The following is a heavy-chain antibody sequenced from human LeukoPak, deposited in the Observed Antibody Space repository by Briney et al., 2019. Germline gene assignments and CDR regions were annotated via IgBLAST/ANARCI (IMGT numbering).Heavy chain of an antibody. J-gene: IGHJ4*02. V-gene: IGHV4-39*01. CDR2: IYYSGST. Sequence: SETLSLTCTVSGGSISSSSYYWGWIRQPPGKGLEWIGSIYYSGSTYYDPSLKSRVTISVDTSKNQFSLKLSSATAADTAVYYCARTDDDSSAWGQGTLVTVSS. CDR1: GGSISSSSYY. CDR3: ARTDDDSSA. D-gene: IGHD3-22*01.